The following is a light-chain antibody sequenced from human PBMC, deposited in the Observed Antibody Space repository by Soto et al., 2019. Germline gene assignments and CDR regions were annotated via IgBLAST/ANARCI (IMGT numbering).Light chain of an antibody. CDR2: DAS. Sequence: EIVLTQSPATLSLSPGERATLSCRASQSVSSYLAWYQQKPGQAPRLLIYDASNRATGIPARFSGSGSGTDFTITISSREPEDFAVYYCQQRSNWPWTFGQGTKVEIK. CDR1: QSVSSY. V-gene: IGKV3-11*01. CDR3: QQRSNWPWT. J-gene: IGKJ1*01.